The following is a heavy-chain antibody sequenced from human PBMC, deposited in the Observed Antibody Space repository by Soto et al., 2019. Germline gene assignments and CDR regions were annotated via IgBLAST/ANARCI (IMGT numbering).Heavy chain of an antibody. J-gene: IGHJ3*02. V-gene: IGHV1-69*02. CDR1: GGTFSSYT. CDR3: ARKDDFWSGYYKGAFDI. D-gene: IGHD3-3*01. Sequence: SVKVSCKASGGTFSSYTISWVRQAPGQGLEWMGRIIPILGIANYAQKFQGRVTITADKSTSTAYMELSSLRSEDTAVYYCARKDDFWSGYYKGAFDIWGQGTMVTVSS. CDR2: IIPILGIA.